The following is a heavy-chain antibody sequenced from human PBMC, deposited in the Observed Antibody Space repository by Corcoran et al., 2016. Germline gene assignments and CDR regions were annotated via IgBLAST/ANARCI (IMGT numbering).Heavy chain of an antibody. Sequence: QVQLQESGPGLVKPSETLSLTCTVSGYSISSGYYWGWIRQPPGKGLEWIASIYHSGSTYYNPSLRSRVTISVDTSKNQFSRKLSSVTAADTAVYYCARGSSPDDYWGQGTLVTVSS. CDR1: GYSISSGYY. CDR2: IYHSGST. V-gene: IGHV4-38-2*02. D-gene: IGHD2-2*01. CDR3: ARGSSPDDY. J-gene: IGHJ4*02.